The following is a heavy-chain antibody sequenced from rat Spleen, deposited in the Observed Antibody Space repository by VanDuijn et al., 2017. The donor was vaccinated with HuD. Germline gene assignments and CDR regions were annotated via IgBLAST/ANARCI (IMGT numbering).Heavy chain of an antibody. CDR2: INKDSSTM. CDR1: GFNFKDHW. CDR3: AREELGVRD. J-gene: IGHJ2*01. D-gene: IGHD4-3*01. Sequence: EVKLVESGGGLVQPGRSLKLSCAASGFNFKDHWMGWVRQAPGKGLEGMGEINKDSSTMKYSPSLKGKFTISRDNAQNTLYLQMSKLGSEDTATYYCAREELGVRDWGQGVMVTVSS. V-gene: IGHV4-2*01.